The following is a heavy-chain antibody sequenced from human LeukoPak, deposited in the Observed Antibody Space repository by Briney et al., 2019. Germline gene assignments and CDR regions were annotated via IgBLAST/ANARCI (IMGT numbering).Heavy chain of an antibody. CDR2: IYHSGST. D-gene: IGHD6-13*01. J-gene: IGHJ2*01. Sequence: PSETLSLTCAVSGGSISSGGYSWSWIRQPPGKGLEWIGYIYHSGSTYYNPSLKSRVTISVDRSKNQFSLKLSSVTAADTAVYYCARDLGSSWQGRTWYFDLWGRGTLVTVSS. V-gene: IGHV4-30-2*01. CDR3: ARDLGSSWQGRTWYFDL. CDR1: GGSISSGGYS.